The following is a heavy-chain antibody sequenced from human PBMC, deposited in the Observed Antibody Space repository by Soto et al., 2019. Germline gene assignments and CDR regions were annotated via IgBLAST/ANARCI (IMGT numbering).Heavy chain of an antibody. V-gene: IGHV3-30-3*01. CDR1: GFIFSKYV. CDR3: ARSYCGDDCALDH. Sequence: QVQLVESGGGVVQPGRSLRLSCAASGFIFSKYVMHWVRQAPGKGLEWVAVISYDGNSKHYADSVKGRFTIFRDNSKSTLYVQMNSLRAEDTAVYYCARSYCGDDCALDHWGQGTLVTVSS. D-gene: IGHD2-21*02. CDR2: ISYDGNSK. J-gene: IGHJ4*02.